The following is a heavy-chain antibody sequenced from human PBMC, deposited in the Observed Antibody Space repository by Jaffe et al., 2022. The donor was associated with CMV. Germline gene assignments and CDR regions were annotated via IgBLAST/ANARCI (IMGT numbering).Heavy chain of an antibody. V-gene: IGHV3-33*08. Sequence: QVQLVESGGGVVQPGRSLRLSCAASGFTFSSYGMHWVRQAPGKGLEWVAVIWYDGSNKYYADSVKGRFTISRDNSKNTLYLQMNSLRAEDTAVYYCARAGGLFEWLLYVDYWGQGTLVTVSS. CDR2: IWYDGSNK. J-gene: IGHJ4*02. CDR3: ARAGGLFEWLLYVDY. CDR1: GFTFSSYG. D-gene: IGHD3-3*01.